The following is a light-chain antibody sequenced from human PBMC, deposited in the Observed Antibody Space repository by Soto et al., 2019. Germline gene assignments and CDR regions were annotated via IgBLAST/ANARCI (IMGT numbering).Light chain of an antibody. J-gene: IGKJ4*01. Sequence: DFQMTQSPSSLSASVGDRVTITCRASQSISNYLNWYQQKPGKAPKLLIYAASTLQSVVPARFSGSGSRTDITLTISSLQPEDFATYHCQQSYSMPLTFGGGTKVEIK. CDR1: QSISNY. CDR3: QQSYSMPLT. V-gene: IGKV1-39*01. CDR2: AAS.